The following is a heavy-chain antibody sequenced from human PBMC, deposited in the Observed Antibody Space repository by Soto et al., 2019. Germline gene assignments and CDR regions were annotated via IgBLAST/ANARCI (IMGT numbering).Heavy chain of an antibody. D-gene: IGHD3-9*01. CDR2: ISNNGGST. CDR3: ARSAKFDWLYYQNYYMDV. Sequence: GVSLRLSCAAAGFTFSTYGMHWVRQTPGRGLEYVAAISNNGGSTYYGSSVKGRFTISRDNSKNTLYLQMGSLRVEDMAVYYCARSAKFDWLYYQNYYMDVWGKGTTVTVSS. J-gene: IGHJ6*03. V-gene: IGHV3-64*01. CDR1: GFTFSTYG.